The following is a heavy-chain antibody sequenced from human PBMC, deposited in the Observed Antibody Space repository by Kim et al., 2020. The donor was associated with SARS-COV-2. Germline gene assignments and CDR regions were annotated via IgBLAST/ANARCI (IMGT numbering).Heavy chain of an antibody. CDR3: ARAGGTYCSGGSCYSSYYYYYGMDV. J-gene: IGHJ6*02. CDR1: GGSISSGGYY. V-gene: IGHV4-31*03. CDR2: IYYSGST. Sequence: SETLSLTCTVSGGSISSGGYYWSWIRQHTGKGLEWIGYIYYSGSTYYNPSLKSRVTISVDTSKNQFSLKLSSVTAADTAVYYCARAGGTYCSGGSCYSSYYYYYGMDVWGQGTTVTVSS. D-gene: IGHD2-15*01.